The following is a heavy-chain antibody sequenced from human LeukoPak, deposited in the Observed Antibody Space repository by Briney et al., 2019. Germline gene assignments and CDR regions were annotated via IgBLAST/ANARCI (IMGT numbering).Heavy chain of an antibody. CDR3: AGIAAADLSY. J-gene: IGHJ4*02. CDR1: GYTFTGYY. CDR2: INPNSGGT. V-gene: IGHV1-2*02. Sequence: GGSLRLSCAASGYTFTGYYMHWVRQAPGQGLEWMGWINPNSGGTNYAQKFQGRVTMTRDTSISTAYMELSRLRSDDTAVYYCAGIAAADLSYWGQGTLVTVSS. D-gene: IGHD6-13*01.